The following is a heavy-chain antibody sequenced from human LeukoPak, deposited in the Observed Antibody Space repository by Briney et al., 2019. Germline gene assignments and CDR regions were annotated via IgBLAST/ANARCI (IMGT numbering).Heavy chain of an antibody. CDR3: ARDRGMWWELPDY. D-gene: IGHD1-26*01. V-gene: IGHV3-30*04. CDR2: ISYDGSNK. J-gene: IGHJ4*02. Sequence: GGYLRLSCAASGFTFSSYAMHWVRQAPGKGLEWVAVISYDGSNKYYADSVKGRFTISRDNSKNTLYLQMNSLRAEDTAVYYCARDRGMWWELPDYWGQGTLVTVSS. CDR1: GFTFSSYA.